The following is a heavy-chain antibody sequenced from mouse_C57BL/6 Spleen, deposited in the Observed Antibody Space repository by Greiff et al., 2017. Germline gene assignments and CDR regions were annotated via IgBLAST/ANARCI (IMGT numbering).Heavy chain of an antibody. J-gene: IGHJ2*01. V-gene: IGHV1-64*01. D-gene: IGHD1-1*01. CDR1: GYTFTSYW. CDR2: IHPNSGST. CDR3: ARLGYYYGSSYYFDY. Sequence: VQLQQPGAELVKPGASVKLSCKASGYTFTSYWMHWVKQRPGQGLEWIGMIHPNSGSTNYNEKFKSKATLTVDKPSSTAYMQLSSLTSEDSAVYYCARLGYYYGSSYYFDYWGQGTTLTVSS.